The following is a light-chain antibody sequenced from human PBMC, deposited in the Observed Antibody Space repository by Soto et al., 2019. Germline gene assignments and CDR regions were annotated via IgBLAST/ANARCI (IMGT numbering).Light chain of an antibody. Sequence: DIQMTQSPSTLSASVGDRVTITCRASQSISSWLAWYQQKPGKAPKILIYKASSLESGVPSRFSGRGSGTEFTLTISSLQPDDFATYYCQQYNNYWGFGQGTKVDIK. J-gene: IGKJ2*03. CDR1: QSISSW. CDR2: KAS. CDR3: QQYNNYWG. V-gene: IGKV1-5*03.